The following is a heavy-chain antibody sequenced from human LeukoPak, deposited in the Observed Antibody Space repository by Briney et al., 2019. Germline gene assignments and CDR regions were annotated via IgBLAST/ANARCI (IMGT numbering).Heavy chain of an antibody. CDR1: GFTFSSYG. V-gene: IGHV3-33*01. J-gene: IGHJ6*02. D-gene: IGHD3-9*01. Sequence: GGSLRLSCAASGFTFSSYGMHWVRQAPGKGLEWVAVICYDGSNKYYADSVKGRFTISRDNSKNTLYLQMNSLRAEDTAVYYCARDDCDILTGYPYYYGMDVWGQGTTVTVSS. CDR2: ICYDGSNK. CDR3: ARDDCDILTGYPYYYGMDV.